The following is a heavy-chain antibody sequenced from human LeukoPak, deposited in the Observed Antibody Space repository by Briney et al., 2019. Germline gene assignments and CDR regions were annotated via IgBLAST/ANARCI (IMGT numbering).Heavy chain of an antibody. CDR1: GASVSTYY. Sequence: PSETLSLTCTVSGASVSTYYWNWIRQPPGKGLEWIGYFYYSGSTNYSPSLKSRVTISVDTSKNQFSLKLSSVTAADTAVYYCAGDTRFWSGYAYFDFWGQGILVTVSS. CDR3: AGDTRFWSGYAYFDF. V-gene: IGHV4-59*02. J-gene: IGHJ4*02. D-gene: IGHD3-3*01. CDR2: FYYSGST.